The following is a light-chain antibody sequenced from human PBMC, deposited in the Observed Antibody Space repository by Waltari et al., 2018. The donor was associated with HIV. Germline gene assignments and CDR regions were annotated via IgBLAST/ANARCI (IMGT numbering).Light chain of an antibody. J-gene: IGLJ2*01. Sequence: QSALTQPPSASGSPGQSVTLPCTGSNSDIGSYDYVSWYQLHPGKAPKLAISEVTKRPSGVSDRFSGSKSANTAFLTVAGLQAEDEADYYCSSFADRDGFYVLFGGGTRLTVL. CDR2: EVT. CDR1: NSDIGSYDY. V-gene: IGLV2-8*01. CDR3: SSFADRDGFYVL.